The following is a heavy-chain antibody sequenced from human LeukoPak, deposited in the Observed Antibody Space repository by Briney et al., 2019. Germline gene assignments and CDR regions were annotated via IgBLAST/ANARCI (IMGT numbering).Heavy chain of an antibody. J-gene: IGHJ4*02. V-gene: IGHV3-7*01. CDR1: GFTFSSYA. D-gene: IGHD6-19*01. CDR3: ARVGSGWYTYYFDF. Sequence: GGSLRLSCAASGFTFSSYAMSWVRQVPQKGREWVANVRQDGSEKYYVDSVKGRFTISRDNAKSSLYLQMNILRAEDTAIYYCARVGSGWYTYYFDFWGQGTLVTVSS. CDR2: VRQDGSEK.